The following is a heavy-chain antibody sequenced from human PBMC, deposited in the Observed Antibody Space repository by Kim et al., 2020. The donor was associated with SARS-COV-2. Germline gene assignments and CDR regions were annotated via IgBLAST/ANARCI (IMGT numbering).Heavy chain of an antibody. D-gene: IGHD6-19*01. V-gene: IGHV6-1*01. CDR3: ARELCQWLVFYDY. Sequence: YAVSVKRRITIFPDTSKNQFSLQLNSVTPVDTAVYYCARELCQWLVFYDYWGQGTLVTVSS. J-gene: IGHJ4*02.